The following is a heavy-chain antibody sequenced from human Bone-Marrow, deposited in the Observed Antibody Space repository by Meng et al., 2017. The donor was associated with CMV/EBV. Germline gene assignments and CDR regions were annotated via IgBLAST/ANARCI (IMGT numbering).Heavy chain of an antibody. Sequence: GGSLRLSCAASGFTFSSYWMSWVRQAPGKGLEWVANIKQDGSEKYYVDSVKGRFTISRDNSKNTLYLQMNSLRAEDTAVYYCAKSKSRVVPAAIHGEGAFDIWGQGTMVAASS. V-gene: IGHV3-7*03. CDR3: AKSKSRVVPAAIHGEGAFDI. D-gene: IGHD2-2*01. J-gene: IGHJ3*02. CDR2: IKQDGSEK. CDR1: GFTFSSYW.